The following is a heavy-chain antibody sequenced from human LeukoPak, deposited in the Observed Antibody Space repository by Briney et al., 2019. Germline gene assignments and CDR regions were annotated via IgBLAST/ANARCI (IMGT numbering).Heavy chain of an antibody. CDR2: IYYSGST. J-gene: IGHJ4*02. Sequence: SETLSLTCTVSGSSISSSSYYWGWIRQPPGKGLEWIGSIYYSGSTYYNPSLKSRVTISVDTSKNQFSLKLSSVTAADTAVYYCARVNLLWFGELLGWGQGTLVTVSS. D-gene: IGHD3-10*01. V-gene: IGHV4-39*07. CDR3: ARVNLLWFGELLG. CDR1: GSSISSSSYY.